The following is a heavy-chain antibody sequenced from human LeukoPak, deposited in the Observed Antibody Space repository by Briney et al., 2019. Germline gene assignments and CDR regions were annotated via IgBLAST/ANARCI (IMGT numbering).Heavy chain of an antibody. CDR2: IYPGDSDT. CDR3: ARRITVVRGTGAFDI. V-gene: IGHV5-51*01. J-gene: IGHJ3*02. CDR1: GYTFTTYS. D-gene: IGHD3-10*01. Sequence: GESLKISCKASGYTFTTYSIGWVRQLPGKGLEWMGIIYPGDSDTTYSPSFQGQVKISSDKSTTTAYLQWGSLKASDTAMYYCARRITVVRGTGAFDIWGQGTMVTVSS.